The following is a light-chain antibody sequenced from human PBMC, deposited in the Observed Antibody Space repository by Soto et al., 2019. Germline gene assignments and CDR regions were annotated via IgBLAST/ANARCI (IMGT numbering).Light chain of an antibody. CDR1: QSISSW. CDR2: DAS. CDR3: QQYNSYPWT. Sequence: DIQMTQSPSTLSASVGDRVTITCRASQSISSWLAWYQQKPGKAPKLLICDASSLESGVPSRFSGSGSGTEFTLTITSLQPDDFATYYCQQYNSYPWTFGQGTKVDI. J-gene: IGKJ1*01. V-gene: IGKV1-5*01.